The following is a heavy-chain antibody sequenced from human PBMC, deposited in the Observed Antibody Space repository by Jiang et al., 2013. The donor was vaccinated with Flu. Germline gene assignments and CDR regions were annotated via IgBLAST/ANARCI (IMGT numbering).Heavy chain of an antibody. J-gene: IGHJ5*02. CDR3: ARLGVVTTIRGWFDP. CDR2: AYYSGNT. CDR1: GASVRTTSYW. D-gene: IGHD2-21*02. Sequence: GPGLVTPSETLSLTCTLAGASVRTTSYWWGWIRQPPGKGLEWIGHAYYSGNTYYNPSLSRRVTISVDTSKNQFSLKLTSVTAADTAVYYCARLGVVTTIRGWFDPWGQGTLVTVSS. V-gene: IGHV4-39*01.